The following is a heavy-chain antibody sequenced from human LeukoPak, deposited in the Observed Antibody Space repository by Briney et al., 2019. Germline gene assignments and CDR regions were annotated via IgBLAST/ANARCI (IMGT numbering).Heavy chain of an antibody. CDR3: ASAVEQQLGDDAFDI. D-gene: IGHD6-13*01. Sequence: SETLSLTCTVSGGSIGSSVYYWGWIRQSPGKGLEWIGSIYYSGSTYYNPSLKSRVTISVDTSKNQFSLKLSSVTAADAAVYYCASAVEQQLGDDAFDIWGQGTMVTVSS. V-gene: IGHV4-39*01. CDR2: IYYSGST. CDR1: GGSIGSSVYY. J-gene: IGHJ3*02.